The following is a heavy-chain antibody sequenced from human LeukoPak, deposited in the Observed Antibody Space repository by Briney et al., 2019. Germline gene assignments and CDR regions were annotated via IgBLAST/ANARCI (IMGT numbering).Heavy chain of an antibody. V-gene: IGHV1-8*03. Sequence: ASMKVSCKASGYTFTSYDINWVRQATGQGLEWMGWMNPNSGNTGYAQKFQGRVTITRNTSISTAYMELSSLRSEDTAVYYCARGLRVRGVIYYYYYMDVWGKGTTVTVSS. D-gene: IGHD3-10*01. J-gene: IGHJ6*03. CDR1: GYTFTSYD. CDR3: ARGLRVRGVIYYYYYMDV. CDR2: MNPNSGNT.